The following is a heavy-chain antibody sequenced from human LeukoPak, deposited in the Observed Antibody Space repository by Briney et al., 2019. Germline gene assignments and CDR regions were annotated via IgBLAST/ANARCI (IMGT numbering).Heavy chain of an antibody. Sequence: LGGSLRLSCAASGFTFRTFWMSWVRQAPGSGLEWVANIKQDGSDKYYVDSVEGRFTITRDNAKNSLYLEMNSLRVEDTAVYYCARDHDGDSEYFDYWGQGTLVTVSS. D-gene: IGHD4-17*01. CDR1: GFTFRTFW. CDR3: ARDHDGDSEYFDY. J-gene: IGHJ4*02. V-gene: IGHV3-7*04. CDR2: IKQDGSDK.